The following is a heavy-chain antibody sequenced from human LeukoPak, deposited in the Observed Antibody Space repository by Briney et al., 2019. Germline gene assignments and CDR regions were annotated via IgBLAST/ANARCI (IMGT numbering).Heavy chain of an antibody. D-gene: IGHD1-1*01. Sequence: ASVEVSCKASGGTFSSYAISWVRQAPGQGLEWMGRIIPILGIANYAQKFQGRVTITADKSTSTAYMELSSLRSEDTAVYYCARLLERRYYFDYWGQGTLVTVSS. J-gene: IGHJ4*02. CDR3: ARLLERRYYFDY. CDR2: IIPILGIA. CDR1: GGTFSSYA. V-gene: IGHV1-69*04.